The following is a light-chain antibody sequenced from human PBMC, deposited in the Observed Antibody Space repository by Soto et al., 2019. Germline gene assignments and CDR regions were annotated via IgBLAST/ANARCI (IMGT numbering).Light chain of an antibody. CDR3: QQYCCSPWT. CDR1: QSVSSSY. J-gene: IGKJ1*01. CDR2: GAS. V-gene: IGKV3-20*01. Sequence: EIVLTQSPGTLSLSPGGRATPSSRASQSVSSSYLAWYQQKPGQAPRLLIYGASSRATGIPARFSGSGSGTDFTLIISGLEPEDFAVYYCQQYCCSPWTFGQGTKVDIK.